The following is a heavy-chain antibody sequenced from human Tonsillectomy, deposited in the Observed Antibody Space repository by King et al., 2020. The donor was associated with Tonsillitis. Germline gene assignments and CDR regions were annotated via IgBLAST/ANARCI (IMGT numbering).Heavy chain of an antibody. V-gene: IGHV4-4*07. D-gene: IGHD3-9*01. CDR2: IYTSGST. J-gene: IGHJ4*02. CDR1: GGSISSYY. CDR3: ARALLTYDILTGYYKDYYFDY. Sequence: QLQESGPGLVKPSETLSLTCTVSGGSISSYYWSWIRQPAGKGLAWIGRIYTSGSTNYNPSLKSRVTMSVDTSKNQFSLKLSSVTAADTAVYYCARALLTYDILTGYYKDYYFDYWGQGTLVTVSS.